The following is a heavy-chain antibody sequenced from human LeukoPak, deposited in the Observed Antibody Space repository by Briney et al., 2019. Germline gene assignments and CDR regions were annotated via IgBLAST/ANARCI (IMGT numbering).Heavy chain of an antibody. J-gene: IGHJ4*02. CDR1: GFTFDDYA. D-gene: IGHD3-3*01. CDR3: AKDSRDTIFGVVNDY. V-gene: IGHV3-43*02. CDR2: ISGDGGST. Sequence: GGSLRLSCAASGFTFDDYAMHWVRQAPGKGLEWVSLISGDGGSTYYADSVKGRFTISRDNSKNTLYLQMNSLRAEDTAVYYCAKDSRDTIFGVVNDYWGQGTLVTVSS.